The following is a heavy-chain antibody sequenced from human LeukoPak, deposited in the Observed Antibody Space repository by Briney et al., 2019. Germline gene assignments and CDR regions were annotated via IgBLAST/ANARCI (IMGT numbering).Heavy chain of an antibody. D-gene: IGHD3-10*01. Sequence: PSETLSLTCAVYGGSFSGYYWSWIRQPPGKGLEWIGEINHSGSTNYNPSLKSRVTISVDTSKNQISLKLSSVTAADTAVYYCARALLWFGELSNWFDPWGQGTLVTVSS. V-gene: IGHV4-34*01. CDR1: GGSFSGYY. CDR3: ARALLWFGELSNWFDP. J-gene: IGHJ5*02. CDR2: INHSGST.